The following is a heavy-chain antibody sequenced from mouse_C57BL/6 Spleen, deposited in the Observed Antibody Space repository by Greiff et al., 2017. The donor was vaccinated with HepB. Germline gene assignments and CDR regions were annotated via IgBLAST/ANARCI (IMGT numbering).Heavy chain of an antibody. V-gene: IGHV1-81*01. CDR2: IYPRSGNT. D-gene: IGHD1-1*01. CDR3: ANYYGSDWYFDV. Sequence: VQVVESGAELARPGASVKLSCKASGYTFTSYGISWVKQRTGQGLEWIGEIYPRSGNTYYNEKFKGKATLTADKSSSTAYMELRSLTSEDSAVYFCANYYGSDWYFDVWGTGTTVTVSS. J-gene: IGHJ1*03. CDR1: GYTFTSYG.